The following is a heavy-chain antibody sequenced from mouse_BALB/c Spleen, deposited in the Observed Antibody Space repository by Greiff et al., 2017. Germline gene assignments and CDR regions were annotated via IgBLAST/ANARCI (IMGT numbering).Heavy chain of an antibody. J-gene: IGHJ4*01. CDR1: GFTFSSYG. D-gene: IGHD2-3*01. V-gene: IGHV5-6*03. CDR3: ARQGDYDGYYYYAMDY. CDR2: ISSGGSYT. Sequence: EVKLMESGGGLVKPGGSLKLSCAASGFTFSSYGMSWVRQTPDKRLEWVATISSGGSYTYYPDSVKGRFTISRDNAKNTLYLQMSSLKSEDTAMYYCARQGDYDGYYYYAMDYWGQGTSVTVSS.